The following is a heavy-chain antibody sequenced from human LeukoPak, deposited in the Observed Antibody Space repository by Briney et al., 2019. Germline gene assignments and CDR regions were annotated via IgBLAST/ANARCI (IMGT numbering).Heavy chain of an antibody. CDR1: GFIFDDYA. CDR3: AKDMYYDSTGYHDYRPTMDV. V-gene: IGHV3-43D*03. CDR2: ISWDGRRT. Sequence: GGSLRLSCSASGFIFDDYAIHWVRQAPGKGLEWVSLISWDGRRTSYADSVRGRFSISRDNSKNSLYLQMDSLRPEDTALYYCAKDMYYDSTGYHDYRPTMDVWGKGTTVTVSS. D-gene: IGHD3-22*01. J-gene: IGHJ6*03.